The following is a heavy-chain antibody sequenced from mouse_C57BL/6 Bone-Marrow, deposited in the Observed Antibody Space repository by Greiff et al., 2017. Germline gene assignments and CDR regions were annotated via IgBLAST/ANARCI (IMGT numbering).Heavy chain of an antibody. J-gene: IGHJ3*01. D-gene: IGHD2-2*01. CDR2: IDPEDGET. CDR3: ALYLLWLRRGWFAY. V-gene: IGHV14-2*01. Sequence: VQLQQSGPELVKPGASVKLSCTASGFNIKDSYMHWVKQRTEQGLEWIGRIDPEDGETKYAPQFQGKAPITADTSSKTAYLQLSSLTSEDTAVYYCALYLLWLRRGWFAYWGQGTLVTVSA. CDR1: GFNIKDSY.